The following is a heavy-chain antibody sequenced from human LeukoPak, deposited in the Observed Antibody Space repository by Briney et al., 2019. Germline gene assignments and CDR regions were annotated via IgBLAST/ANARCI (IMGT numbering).Heavy chain of an antibody. D-gene: IGHD3-10*01. CDR1: GFTFSSYS. CDR2: ISSSSSYI. CDR3: ARFGLGRDFFNFDY. J-gene: IGHJ4*02. Sequence: GGSLRLSCAASGFTFSSYSMNWVRQAPGKWLEWVSSISSSSSYIYYADSLKGRFTISRDNAKNSMSLHINSLTTEDTAMYYCARFGLGRDFFNFDYWGLGTLVTVSS. V-gene: IGHV3-21*01.